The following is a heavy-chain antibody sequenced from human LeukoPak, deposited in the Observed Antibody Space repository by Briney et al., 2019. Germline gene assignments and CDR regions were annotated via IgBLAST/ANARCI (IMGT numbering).Heavy chain of an antibody. D-gene: IGHD2/OR15-2a*01. CDR2: IKQDGSEE. J-gene: IGHJ4*02. CDR3: ARDKIEGPSNFDN. CDR1: GFTFSRYW. Sequence: PGGSLRLSCAASGFTFSRYWMTWVRQAPGKGPEWVANIKQDGSEEYYVDSVKGRFTISRDNAKNSLYLQMNSLRAEDTAIYYCARDKIEGPSNFDNWGQGSLVIASS. V-gene: IGHV3-7*03.